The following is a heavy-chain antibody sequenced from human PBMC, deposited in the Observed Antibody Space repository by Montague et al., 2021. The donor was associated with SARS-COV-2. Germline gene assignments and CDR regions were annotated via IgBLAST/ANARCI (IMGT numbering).Heavy chain of an antibody. CDR3: AKKTIAVPGSPHFDS. D-gene: IGHD6-19*01. J-gene: IGHJ4*02. CDR1: GFTFSSYG. Sequence: SLRLSCAASGFTFSSYGMLWVRQTPGKGLEWVSAISGGGDMTYYADSVKGRFTISRDNSKNTLYLQMNTPRAEDTAVYFCAKKTIAVPGSPHFDSWGQGTLVTVSS. CDR2: ISGGGDMT. V-gene: IGHV3-23*01.